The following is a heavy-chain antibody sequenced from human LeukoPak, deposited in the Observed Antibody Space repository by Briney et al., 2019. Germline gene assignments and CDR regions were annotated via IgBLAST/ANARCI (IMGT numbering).Heavy chain of an antibody. V-gene: IGHV1-3*01. J-gene: IGHJ5*02. Sequence: ASVKVSCKASGYTFTSYAMHWVRQAPGQGLEWMGWINAGNGNTKYSQKFQGRVTITRDTSANTAYMELSSLRSEDTAVYYCARAFSSSWYEGWFDPWGQGTLVTVSS. D-gene: IGHD6-13*01. CDR3: ARAFSSSWYEGWFDP. CDR1: GYTFTSYA. CDR2: INAGNGNT.